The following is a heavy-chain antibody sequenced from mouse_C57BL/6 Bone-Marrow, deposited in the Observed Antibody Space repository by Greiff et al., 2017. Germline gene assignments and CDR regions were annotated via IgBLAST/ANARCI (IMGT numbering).Heavy chain of an antibody. V-gene: IGHV1-81*01. Sequence: LVESGAELARPGASVKLSCKASGYTFTSYGISWVKQRTGQGLEWIGEIYPRSGNTNYNEKFTGKATLTADKSSSTAYMELRSLTSEDSGVYFCARKGVSTIVATGAIDYWGQGTSVTVSS. CDR2: IYPRSGNT. D-gene: IGHD1-1*01. CDR3: ARKGVSTIVATGAIDY. J-gene: IGHJ4*01. CDR1: GYTFTSYG.